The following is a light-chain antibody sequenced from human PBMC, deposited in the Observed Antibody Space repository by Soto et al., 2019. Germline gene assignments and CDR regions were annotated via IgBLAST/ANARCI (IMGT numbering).Light chain of an antibody. CDR3: QQYDEWPLT. Sequence: VMTQSPATLSVSPGEGATLSCRASQSVGRSLAWYQQKPGQAPRLLIFDSSTRATGIPAKFRGSGSGTEFTPTISSLQSEDFAIFYCQQYDEWPLTFGPGTKVDI. J-gene: IGKJ3*01. V-gene: IGKV3-15*01. CDR1: QSVGRS. CDR2: DSS.